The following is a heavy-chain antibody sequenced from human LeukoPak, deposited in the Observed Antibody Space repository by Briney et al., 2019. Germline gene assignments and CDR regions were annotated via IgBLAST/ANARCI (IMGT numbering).Heavy chain of an antibody. CDR3: ARLPVAGTGY. V-gene: IGHV4-59*08. CDR2: IYYSGGT. J-gene: IGHJ4*02. Sequence: SETLSLTCTVSGGSISSYYWSWIRQPSGKGLEWIGYIYYSGGTNYNPSLKSRVTISVDTSKDQFSLKLSSVTAADTAVYYCARLPVAGTGYWGQGTLVTVSS. D-gene: IGHD6-19*01. CDR1: GGSISSYY.